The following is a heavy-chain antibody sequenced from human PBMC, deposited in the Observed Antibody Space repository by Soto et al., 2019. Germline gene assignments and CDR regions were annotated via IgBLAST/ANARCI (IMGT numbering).Heavy chain of an antibody. CDR1: GGSFSGYY. J-gene: IGHJ4*02. Sequence: PSETLSLTCAVYGGSFSGYYWSWIRQPPGKGLEWIGEINHSGSTNYNPSLKSRVTISVDTSKNQFSLKLSPVTAADTAVYYCARVLWFGVGYFDYWGQGTLVTVSS. CDR3: ARVLWFGVGYFDY. D-gene: IGHD3-10*01. V-gene: IGHV4-34*01. CDR2: INHSGST.